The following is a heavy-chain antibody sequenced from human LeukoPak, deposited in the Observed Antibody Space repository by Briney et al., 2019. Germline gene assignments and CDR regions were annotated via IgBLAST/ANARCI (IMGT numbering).Heavy chain of an antibody. V-gene: IGHV3-30*04. CDR1: GFTFSSYA. CDR2: ISDDGSNK. J-gene: IGHJ4*02. D-gene: IGHD1-1*01. CDR3: ARAPTTARPYYFDY. Sequence: PGGSLRLSCAASGFTFSSYAMHWVRQAPGKGLEWVAVISDDGSNKYYADSVKGRFTISRDNSKNTLYLQMNSLRAEDTAVYYCARAPTTARPYYFDYWGQGTLVTVSS.